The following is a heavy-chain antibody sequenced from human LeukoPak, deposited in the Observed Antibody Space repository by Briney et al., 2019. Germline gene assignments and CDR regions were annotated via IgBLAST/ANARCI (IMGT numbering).Heavy chain of an antibody. J-gene: IGHJ4*02. CDR1: GFTFSSYA. D-gene: IGHD2-2*01. Sequence: GGSLRLSCSASGFTFSSYAMHRVRQAPGKGLEYVSAISSNGGSTYYADSVKGRFTISRDNSKNTLYLQMSSLRAEDTAVYYCVIRPVLAGAVVPAADFDYWGQGTLVTVSS. V-gene: IGHV3-64D*06. CDR2: ISSNGGST. CDR3: VIRPVLAGAVVPAADFDY.